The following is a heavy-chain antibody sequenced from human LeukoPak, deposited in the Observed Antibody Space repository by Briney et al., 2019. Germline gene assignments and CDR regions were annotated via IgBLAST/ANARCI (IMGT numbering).Heavy chain of an antibody. CDR2: ISGSGDNT. D-gene: IGHD1-26*01. CDR1: EFTFSNFA. CDR3: ARDIELSC. V-gene: IGHV3-23*01. Sequence: PGGSLRLSCAASEFTFSNFAMSWVRQAPGKGLEWVSTISGSGDNTYYADSVKGRFTISRDNSKNTLSLHMNTLRAEDTAVYYCARDIELSCWGQGTLVTVSS. J-gene: IGHJ4*02.